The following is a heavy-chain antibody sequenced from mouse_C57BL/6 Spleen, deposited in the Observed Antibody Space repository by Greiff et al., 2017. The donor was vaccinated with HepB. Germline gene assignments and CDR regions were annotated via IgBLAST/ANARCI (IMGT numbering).Heavy chain of an antibody. CDR1: GFTFSSYA. Sequence: EVMLVESGEGLVKPGGSLKLSCAASGFTFSSYAMSWVRQTPEKRLEWVAYISSGGDYIYYADTVKGRFTISRDNARNTLYLQMSSLKSEDTAMYYCTREGFYYYGSSYDYDAMDYWGQGTSVTVSS. J-gene: IGHJ4*01. V-gene: IGHV5-9-1*02. D-gene: IGHD1-1*01. CDR2: ISSGGDYI. CDR3: TREGFYYYGSSYDYDAMDY.